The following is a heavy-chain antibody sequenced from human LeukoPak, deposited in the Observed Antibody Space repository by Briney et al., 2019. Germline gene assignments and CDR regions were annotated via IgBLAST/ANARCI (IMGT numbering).Heavy chain of an antibody. J-gene: IGHJ4*02. CDR1: GFTFRNYA. Sequence: TGGSLRLSCAASGFTFRNYAPSWVRQAPGKGLEWVSVISGSGGSTYYADSVRGRFTISRDNSKNTVYLQMNSLRAGDTAVYYCAKDVDSSGQGTNDYWGQGTLVTVSS. V-gene: IGHV3-23*01. D-gene: IGHD3-22*01. CDR3: AKDVDSSGQGTNDY. CDR2: ISGSGGST.